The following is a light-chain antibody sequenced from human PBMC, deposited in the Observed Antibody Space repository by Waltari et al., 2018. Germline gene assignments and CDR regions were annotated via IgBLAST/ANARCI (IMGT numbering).Light chain of an antibody. J-gene: IGKJ2*01. Sequence: DIQMTQSPSSVSASVGDRVTITCRASQSISTFLNWYQQKPGKAPNLLIYDASSLQSGVPSRFSGSGSGTDFTLTISSLQPEDFATYYCQQSYSFPPVTFGQGTRLEI. CDR2: DAS. CDR3: QQSYSFPPVT. CDR1: QSISTF. V-gene: IGKV1-39*01.